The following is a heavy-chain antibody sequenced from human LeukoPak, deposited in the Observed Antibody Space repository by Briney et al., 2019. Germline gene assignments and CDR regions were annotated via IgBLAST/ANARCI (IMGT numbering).Heavy chain of an antibody. CDR1: GFTFSNYA. D-gene: IGHD4-17*01. J-gene: IGHJ4*02. CDR3: AKVRFLVTTPYYFDY. V-gene: IGHV3-23*01. CDR2: ISGSGGST. Sequence: PGGSLRLSCAASGFTFSNYAMSWVRQAPGKGLEWVSAISGSGGSTYYADSVKGRFTISRDNSKNTLYLQMNSLRAEDTAVYYCAKVRFLVTTPYYFDYWGQGTLVTVSS.